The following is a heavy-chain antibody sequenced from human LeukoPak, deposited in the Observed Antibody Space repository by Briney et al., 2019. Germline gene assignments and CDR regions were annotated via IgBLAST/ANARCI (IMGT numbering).Heavy chain of an antibody. Sequence: GGSLRLSCAASGFTFSSYSMNWVRQAPGKGLEWVSSISSSSSYIYYADSVKGRFTISRDNFKNTLFLQMNSLRAEDTAVYYCAKGNALLWFGEFPDAFDIWGQGTMVTVSS. J-gene: IGHJ3*02. CDR3: AKGNALLWFGEFPDAFDI. V-gene: IGHV3-21*01. CDR2: ISSSSSYI. CDR1: GFTFSSYS. D-gene: IGHD3-10*01.